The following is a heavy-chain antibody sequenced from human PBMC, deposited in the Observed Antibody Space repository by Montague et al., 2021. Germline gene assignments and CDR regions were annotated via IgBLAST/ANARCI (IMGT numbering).Heavy chain of an antibody. V-gene: IGHV4-4*07. D-gene: IGHD3-10*01. CDR1: GDSISSYEYY. CDR3: ARDSPVVEPWVGEHKGAFDI. Sequence: SETLSLTCSVSGDSISSYEYYWTWIRQPAGRGLEWIGRVYKRGDTNTNPSLRSRLTLSVDTSKNHSSLTLTSVTAADTAVYFCARDSPVVEPWVGEHKGAFDIRGQGTMVTVSS. CDR2: VYKRGDT. J-gene: IGHJ3*02.